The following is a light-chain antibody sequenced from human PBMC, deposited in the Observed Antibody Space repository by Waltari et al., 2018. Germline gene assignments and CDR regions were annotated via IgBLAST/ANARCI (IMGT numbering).Light chain of an antibody. V-gene: IGKV3-11*01. Sequence: EIVMTQSPATLSLSPGERATLSCRASQSLSSYSAWYQQKPGQAPRLLIYDASKRATGIPARFSGSGSGTDFTLTISSLEPEDFAVYYCHHSRSFGLGTKVDIK. J-gene: IGKJ3*01. CDR3: HHSRS. CDR1: QSLSSY. CDR2: DAS.